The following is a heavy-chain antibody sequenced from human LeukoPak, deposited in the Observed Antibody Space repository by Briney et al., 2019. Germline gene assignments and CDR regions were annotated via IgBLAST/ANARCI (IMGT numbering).Heavy chain of an antibody. V-gene: IGHV1-69*10. J-gene: IGHJ6*03. CDR3: GRGARPPHYYYYMDV. Sequence: SVKVSCKASGGTFNSYGIIWVRQAPGQGLEWMGGIIPILGTANYAQKFQGRVTISADKSTSTAYMGLSSLRSEDTAVYYCGRGARPPHYYYYMDVWGKGTTVTVSS. CDR2: IIPILGTA. D-gene: IGHD5-12*01. CDR1: GGTFNSYG.